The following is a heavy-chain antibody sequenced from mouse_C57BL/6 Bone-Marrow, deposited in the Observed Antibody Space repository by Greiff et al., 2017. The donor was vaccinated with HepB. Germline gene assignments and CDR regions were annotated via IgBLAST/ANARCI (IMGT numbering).Heavy chain of an antibody. D-gene: IGHD1-1*01. CDR3: ARAIITTVVATTDY. Sequence: EVHLVESGPGLVKPSQSLSLTCSVTGYSITSGYYWNWIRQFPGNKLEWMGYISYDGSNNYNPSLKNRISITRDTSKNQFFLKLNSVTTEDTATYYCARAIITTVVATTDYWGQGTTLTVSS. CDR1: GYSITSGYY. J-gene: IGHJ2*01. CDR2: ISYDGSN. V-gene: IGHV3-6*01.